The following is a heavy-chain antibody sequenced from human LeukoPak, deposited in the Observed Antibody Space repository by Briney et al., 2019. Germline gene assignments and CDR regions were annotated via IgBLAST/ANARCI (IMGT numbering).Heavy chain of an antibody. J-gene: IGHJ4*02. V-gene: IGHV3-13*01. D-gene: IGHD3-10*01. Sequence: GGSLRLSCAASGLTFSNYDMHWVRHATGKGLEWVSAIGTAGDTYYSGSVKGRFTISRENAKNSLYLQMNSLKAGDTAVYYCARGGWFGELLRPFDYWGQGSLVTVSS. CDR1: GLTFSNYD. CDR3: ARGGWFGELLRPFDY. CDR2: IGTAGDT.